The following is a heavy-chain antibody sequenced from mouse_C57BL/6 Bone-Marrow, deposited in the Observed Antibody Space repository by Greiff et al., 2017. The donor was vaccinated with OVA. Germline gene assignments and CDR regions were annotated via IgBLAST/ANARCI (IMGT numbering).Heavy chain of an antibody. CDR1: GYSFTGYY. CDR3: ARFAY. V-gene: IGHV1-42*01. Sequence: VQLQQSGPELVKPGASVKISCKASGYSFTGYYMNWVKQSPEKSLEWIGEINPSTGGTTYNQKFKAKATLTVDKSSSTAYMQLKGLTSEDSAVYYCARFAYWGQGTLVTVSA. CDR2: INPSTGGT. J-gene: IGHJ3*01.